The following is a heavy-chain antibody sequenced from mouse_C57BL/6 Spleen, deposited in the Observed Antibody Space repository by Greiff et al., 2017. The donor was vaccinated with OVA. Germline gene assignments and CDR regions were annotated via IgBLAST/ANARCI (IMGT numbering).Heavy chain of an antibody. Sequence: VKLQESGAELVRPGASVTLSCKASGYTFTDYEMHWVKQTPVHGLEWIGAIDPETGGTAYNQKFKGKAILTADKSSSTAYMELRSLTSEDSAVYYCTIYYYGSSYYFDYWGQGTTLTVSS. CDR1: GYTFTDYE. V-gene: IGHV1-15*01. D-gene: IGHD1-1*01. J-gene: IGHJ2*01. CDR2: IDPETGGT. CDR3: TIYYYGSSYYFDY.